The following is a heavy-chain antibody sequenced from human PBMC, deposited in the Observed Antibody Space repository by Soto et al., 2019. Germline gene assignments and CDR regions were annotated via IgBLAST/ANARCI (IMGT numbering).Heavy chain of an antibody. Sequence: QVQLVESGGGVVQPGRSLRLSCAASGFTFSSYAMHWVRQAPGKGLEWVAVISYDGSNKYYADSVKGRFTISRDNSKNTLYLQMNSLRAEDTAVYYCARDPGVRGASFFDYWGQGTLVTVSS. CDR3: ARDPGVRGASFFDY. J-gene: IGHJ4*02. CDR1: GFTFSSYA. CDR2: ISYDGSNK. V-gene: IGHV3-30-3*01. D-gene: IGHD3-10*01.